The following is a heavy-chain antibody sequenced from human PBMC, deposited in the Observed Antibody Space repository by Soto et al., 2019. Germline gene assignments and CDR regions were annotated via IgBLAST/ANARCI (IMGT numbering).Heavy chain of an antibody. J-gene: IGHJ4*02. Sequence: TLYPTCPVTGPCTRSYYWSWIGQPPGKGLEWIGYIYYSGSTNYNPSLKSRVTISVDTSKNQFSLKLSSVTAADTAVYYCARGMTTVTTLDYWGQGTLVTVSS. V-gene: IGHV4-59*01. CDR3: ARGMTTVTTLDY. CDR1: GPCTRSYY. CDR2: IYYSGST. D-gene: IGHD4-4*01.